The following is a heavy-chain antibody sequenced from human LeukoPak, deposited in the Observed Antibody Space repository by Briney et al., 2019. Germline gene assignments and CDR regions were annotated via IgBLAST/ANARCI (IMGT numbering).Heavy chain of an antibody. CDR3: ARDSSGWYRGYYYYYMDV. V-gene: IGHV3-66*02. CDR1: GFTFSNYV. CDR2: IYSGGST. D-gene: IGHD6-19*01. Sequence: GGSLRLSCTGSGFTFSNYVMSWVRQAPGKGLEWVSVIYSGGSTYYADSVKGRFTISRDDSKNTLYLQMNSLRAEDTAAYYCARDSSGWYRGYYYYYMDVWGKGTTVTVSS. J-gene: IGHJ6*03.